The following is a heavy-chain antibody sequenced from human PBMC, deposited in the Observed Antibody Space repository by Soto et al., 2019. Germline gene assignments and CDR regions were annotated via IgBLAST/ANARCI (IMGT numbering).Heavy chain of an antibody. Sequence: SETLSLTCTVSGGSISSGAHYWSWSRQHPGKGLEWIGYIHYSGSTYYNPSLKSRISISVDTSNNQFSLKLSSVTAADTALYYCARVRYCSSSSCYTYAFDIWGQGTMVTVSS. J-gene: IGHJ3*02. CDR1: GGSISSGAHY. V-gene: IGHV4-31*03. CDR2: IHYSGST. CDR3: ARVRYCSSSSCYTYAFDI. D-gene: IGHD2-2*02.